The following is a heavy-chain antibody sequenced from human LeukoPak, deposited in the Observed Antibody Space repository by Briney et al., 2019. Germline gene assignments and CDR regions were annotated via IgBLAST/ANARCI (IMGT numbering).Heavy chain of an antibody. CDR2: INHSGST. CDR1: GGSFSGYY. Sequence: SETQSLTCAVYGGSFSGYYWSWIGHPPRKGLEWIGEINHSGSTTSNPSLKSRVTMSVDTSKNQFSLKLSSVTAADTAVYYCARDKNSGWGIAVAVWGQGTLVTVSS. V-gene: IGHV4-34*01. J-gene: IGHJ4*02. CDR3: ARDKNSGWGIAVAV. D-gene: IGHD6-19*01.